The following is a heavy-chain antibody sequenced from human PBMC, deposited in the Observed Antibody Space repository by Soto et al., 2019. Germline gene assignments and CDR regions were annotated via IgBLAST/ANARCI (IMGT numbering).Heavy chain of an antibody. CDR2: ISSSGSTI. V-gene: IGHV3-11*01. Sequence: GGSLRLSCAASGFTFSDYYMSWIRQAPGKGLEWVSYISSSGSTIYYADSVKGRFTISRDNTKNSLYLQMNSLRAEDTAVYYCARDLVLRFFGPANYYYYGMDVWGQGTTVTVS. J-gene: IGHJ6*02. D-gene: IGHD3-3*01. CDR1: GFTFSDYY. CDR3: ARDLVLRFFGPANYYYYGMDV.